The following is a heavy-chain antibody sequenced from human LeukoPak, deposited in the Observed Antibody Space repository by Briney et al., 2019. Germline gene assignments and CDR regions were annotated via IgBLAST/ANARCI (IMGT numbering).Heavy chain of an antibody. Sequence: ASVKVSCKASGYTFTGYYMHWVRQAPGQGLEWMGWINPNSGGTNCAQKFQGRVTMTRDTSINTAYMELSSLRFDDTAVYYCARCYDSSGYQYYFDYWGQGTLVTVSS. CDR1: GYTFTGYY. V-gene: IGHV1-2*02. J-gene: IGHJ4*02. CDR2: INPNSGGT. D-gene: IGHD3-22*01. CDR3: ARCYDSSGYQYYFDY.